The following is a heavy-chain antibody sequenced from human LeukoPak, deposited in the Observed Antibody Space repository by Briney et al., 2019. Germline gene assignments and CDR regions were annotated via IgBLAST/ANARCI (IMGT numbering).Heavy chain of an antibody. J-gene: IGHJ3*02. CDR1: GYSFTSYW. D-gene: IGHD3-10*01. V-gene: IGHV5-51*01. CDR2: IYPGDSDT. Sequence: GEALEISFKGSGYSFTSYWIGWVRQMPGKGLEWMGIIYPGDSDTRYNPSFQGQVTISADKSITTAYLQWSSLKASDTAMYYCARRGGSGTPGAFDIWGQGTMVTVSS. CDR3: ARRGGSGTPGAFDI.